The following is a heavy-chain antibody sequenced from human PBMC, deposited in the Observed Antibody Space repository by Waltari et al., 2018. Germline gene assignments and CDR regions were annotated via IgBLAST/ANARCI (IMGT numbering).Heavy chain of an antibody. Sequence: QVYLQESGPRLVKPSETLSLTCNVSDYSFSSGDYWGWIRQPPGKGLVWIGNILHTGRTFYNPSLKRRVTISVDVSENLFSRRMNSVTAADTALYLCARLSLSQSRRLPFDYWGQGTLVTVSS. V-gene: IGHV4-38-2*02. J-gene: IGHJ4*02. D-gene: IGHD5-12*01. CDR1: DYSFSSGDY. CDR2: ILHTGRT. CDR3: ARLSLSQSRRLPFDY.